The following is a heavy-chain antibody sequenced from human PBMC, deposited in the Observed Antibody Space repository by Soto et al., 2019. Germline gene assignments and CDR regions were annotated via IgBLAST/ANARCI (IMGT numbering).Heavy chain of an antibody. CDR2: INPDGRNT. J-gene: IGHJ3*02. Sequence: EVQLVESGGGLVQPGGSLRLSCAASGFTFSDYWMHWVRQAPGGGLVWVARINPDGRNTNYADSVKGRFTISRDNAKSTLYLEMDSLRAEDTAVYYCARPQGRAYSAFDTGGQGTKITVAS. CDR1: GFTFSDYW. V-gene: IGHV3-74*01. D-gene: IGHD2-21*01. CDR3: ARPQGRAYSAFDT.